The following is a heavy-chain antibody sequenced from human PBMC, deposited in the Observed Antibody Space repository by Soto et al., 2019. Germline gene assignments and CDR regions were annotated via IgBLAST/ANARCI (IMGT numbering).Heavy chain of an antibody. J-gene: IGHJ4*02. CDR3: AKSYSNYEPYYFDY. CDR2: ISYDGSNK. CDR1: GFTFSSYG. Sequence: PGGSLRLSCAASGFTFSSYGMHWVRQAPGKGLEWVAVISYDGSNKYYADSVKGRFTISRDNPKNTLYLQMNSLRAEDTAVYYCAKSYSNYEPYYFDYWGQGTLVTVSS. V-gene: IGHV3-30*18. D-gene: IGHD4-4*01.